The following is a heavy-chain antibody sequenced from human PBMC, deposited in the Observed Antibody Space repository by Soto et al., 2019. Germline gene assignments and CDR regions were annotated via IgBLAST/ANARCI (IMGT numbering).Heavy chain of an antibody. J-gene: IGHJ4*02. CDR2: IVVGSGNT. Sequence: QMQLVQSGPEVKKPGTSVKVSCKASGFTFTSSAVQWVRQARGQRLEWIGWIVVGSGNTNYAQKFQERVTITRDMSTSTAYLELSSLRSEDTAVYYCAELPTSSPFLNYWGQGTLVTVSS. CDR1: GFTFTSSA. CDR3: AELPTSSPFLNY. V-gene: IGHV1-58*01. D-gene: IGHD6-13*01.